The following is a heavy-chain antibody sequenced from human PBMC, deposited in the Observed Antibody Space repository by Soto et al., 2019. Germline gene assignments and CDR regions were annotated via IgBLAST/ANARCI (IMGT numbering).Heavy chain of an antibody. CDR1: GGSISSRSHY. CDR3: ATADGFGVVTPFFEY. V-gene: IGHV4-39*01. D-gene: IGHD3-3*01. Sequence: QVQLQESGPGLVKPSETLSLTCSVSGGSISSRSHYWGWIRQSPGKHLEWIGSSFYRGSTHYNPSLKTRVNIYVDTSKNQVSLNLYSVTAADTAVYYCATADGFGVVTPFFEYWGQGILVTVSS. J-gene: IGHJ4*02. CDR2: SFYRGST.